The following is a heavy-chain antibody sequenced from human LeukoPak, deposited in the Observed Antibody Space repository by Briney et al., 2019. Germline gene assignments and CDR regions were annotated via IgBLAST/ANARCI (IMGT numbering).Heavy chain of an antibody. Sequence: GGSLRLSCAASGFTFSNYWMKWVRQAPGKGLEWVANIKQDGSEKYYVDSVKGRFTISRDNAKNSLYLQMNSLRVEDTAVYYCARGGYCSGTTCYLFNAFDIWGRGTTVTVSS. CDR3: ARGGYCSGTTCYLFNAFDI. CDR1: GFTFSNYW. V-gene: IGHV3-7*02. D-gene: IGHD2-2*01. J-gene: IGHJ3*02. CDR2: IKQDGSEK.